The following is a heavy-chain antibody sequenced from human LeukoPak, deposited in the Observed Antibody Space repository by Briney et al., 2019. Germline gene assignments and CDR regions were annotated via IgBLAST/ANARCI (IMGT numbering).Heavy chain of an antibody. CDR2: ISGSGGST. CDR1: GFTFSSYA. D-gene: IGHD3-22*01. J-gene: IGHJ4*02. Sequence: GGSLRLSCAASGFTFSSYAMSWVRQAPGKGLEWVSAISGSGGSTYYADSVKGRFTISRDNSKNTLYLQMNSLRAEDTAVYYCAKYRDSSGYYPGFFDYWGQGTLVTVSS. CDR3: AKYRDSSGYYPGFFDY. V-gene: IGHV3-23*01.